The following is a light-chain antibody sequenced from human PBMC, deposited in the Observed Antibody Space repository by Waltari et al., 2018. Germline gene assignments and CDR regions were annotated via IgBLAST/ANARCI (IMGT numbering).Light chain of an antibody. Sequence: SYVLTQPPSVSVAPGATARISCGGNDIGTKRLHWFQQRPSQAPVLVIYYDSDRPSGIPVRFSGFKSGNTATLTISRVEAGDEADYYCQVWDTTSNHRVFGGGTKLTVL. V-gene: IGLV3-21*04. CDR1: DIGTKR. CDR2: YDS. J-gene: IGLJ2*01. CDR3: QVWDTTSNHRV.